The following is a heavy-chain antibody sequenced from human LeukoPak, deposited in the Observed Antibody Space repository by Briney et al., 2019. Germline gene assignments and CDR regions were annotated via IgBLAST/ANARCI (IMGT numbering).Heavy chain of an antibody. J-gene: IGHJ5*02. CDR2: IYYSGST. V-gene: IGHV4-39*07. Sequence: SETLSLTCTVSGGSINSSPYYWGWIRQPPGKGLEWIGNIYYSGSTYYNPSLKSRVTISIDTSKNQFSLKLSSVTAADTAVYYCARKGRSSSSSVDPWGQGTLVTVSS. D-gene: IGHD6-13*01. CDR3: ARKGRSSSSSVDP. CDR1: GGSINSSPYY.